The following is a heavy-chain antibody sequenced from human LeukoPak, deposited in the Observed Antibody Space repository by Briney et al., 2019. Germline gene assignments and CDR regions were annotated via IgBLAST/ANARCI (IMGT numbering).Heavy chain of an antibody. J-gene: IGHJ4*02. CDR1: GFTFSSYD. CDR2: IGTAGDT. CDR3: ARDYGEGYYDSSGYYY. Sequence: GGSLRLSCAASGFTFSSYDMHWVRQATGKGLEWVSAIGTAGDTYYPGSVKGRFTISRDNAKNSLYLQMNSLRAEDTAVYYCARDYGEGYYDSSGYYYWGQGTLVTVSS. D-gene: IGHD3-22*01. V-gene: IGHV3-13*01.